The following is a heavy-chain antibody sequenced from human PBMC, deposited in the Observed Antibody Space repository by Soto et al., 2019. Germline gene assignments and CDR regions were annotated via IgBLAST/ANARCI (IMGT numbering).Heavy chain of an antibody. CDR3: ARIQVAAARFSGMDV. V-gene: IGHV2-70*20. J-gene: IGHJ6*02. CDR1: GFSLSTSGMC. D-gene: IGHD6-13*01. Sequence: SGPTLVNPTQTLTLTCTFSGFSLSTSGMCVGWVRQPPGKALEWLALIDWHDDKYYRTSLKTRLTISKDTSKNHVVLTTSNMEPVEKATYYCARIQVAAARFSGMDVCGQGTTGTVYS. CDR2: IDWHDDK.